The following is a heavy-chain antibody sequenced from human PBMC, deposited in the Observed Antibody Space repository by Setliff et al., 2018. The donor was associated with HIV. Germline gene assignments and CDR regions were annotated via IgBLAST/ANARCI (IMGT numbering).Heavy chain of an antibody. CDR1: GFIFRNYW. Sequence: PGGSLRLSCAVSGFIFRNYWMTWVRQAPGRGLEWVASINQDESEKYYVDSVKGRFTISRDNPENTVYLQMNRLTPEDTALYYCVTGLGSGWASWGQGTLVTVSS. CDR3: VTGLGSGWAS. V-gene: IGHV3-7*01. CDR2: INQDESEK. J-gene: IGHJ1*01. D-gene: IGHD6-19*01.